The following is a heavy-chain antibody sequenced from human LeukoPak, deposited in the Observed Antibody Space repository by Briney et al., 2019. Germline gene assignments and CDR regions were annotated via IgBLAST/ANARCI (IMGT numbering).Heavy chain of an antibody. CDR2: IYTTGST. Sequence: NASETLSLTCTVSGGSISSGSYYWSWIRPPAGKGLEWIGRIYTTGSTNYNSSLKSRLTISVDTSKNQFSLKLRSVTAADTAVYYCARIKCGGDCRGHYYYYHMDVWGKGTTVTISS. J-gene: IGHJ6*03. CDR3: ARIKCGGDCRGHYYYYHMDV. D-gene: IGHD2-21*02. CDR1: GGSISSGSYY. V-gene: IGHV4-61*02.